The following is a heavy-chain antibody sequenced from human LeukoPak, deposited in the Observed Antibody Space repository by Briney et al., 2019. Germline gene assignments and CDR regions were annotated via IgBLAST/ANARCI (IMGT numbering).Heavy chain of an antibody. CDR1: GYTFTGYY. J-gene: IGHJ4*02. CDR2: INPNSGGT. V-gene: IGHV1-2*02. CDR3: ARDYGSGSPIFDN. Sequence: ASVKVSCKASGYTFTGYYMHWVRQAPGQGLEWMGWINPNSGGTNYAQKFQGRVTMTRDTSISTAYMELSRLRSDDRAVYYCARDYGSGSPIFDNWGQGTLVTVSS. D-gene: IGHD3-10*01.